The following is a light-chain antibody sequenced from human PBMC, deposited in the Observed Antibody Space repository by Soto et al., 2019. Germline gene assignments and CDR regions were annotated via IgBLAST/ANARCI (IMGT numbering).Light chain of an antibody. CDR2: RTD. J-gene: IGLJ2*01. V-gene: IGLV1-47*01. CDR3: AAWDDSLSGVV. CDR1: SSNIGSNY. Sequence: QAVVTQPPSASGTPGQRVTISCSGSSSNIGSNYVYWYQRLPGTAPKLLIYRTDQRPSGVPDRFSGSKSAASASLAISGLRSEDEADYYCAAWDDSLSGVVFGGGTKLTVL.